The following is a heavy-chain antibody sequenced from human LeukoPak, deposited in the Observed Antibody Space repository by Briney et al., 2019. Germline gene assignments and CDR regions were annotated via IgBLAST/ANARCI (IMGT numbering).Heavy chain of an antibody. D-gene: IGHD2-2*01. CDR1: GFTFNSHA. CDR3: ARDFGHLGYCSSTSCHEFDY. Sequence: PGGSLRLSCAASGFTFNSHAMHWVRQAPGKGLEWVAFISYDGSNKYYADSVKGRFTISRDNSKNTLYLQMNSLRAEDTAVYYCARDFGHLGYCSSTSCHEFDYWGQGTLVTVSS. V-gene: IGHV3-30*19. J-gene: IGHJ4*02. CDR2: ISYDGSNK.